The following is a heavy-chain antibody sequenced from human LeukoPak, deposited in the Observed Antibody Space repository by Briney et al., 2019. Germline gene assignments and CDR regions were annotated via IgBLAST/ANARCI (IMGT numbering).Heavy chain of an antibody. CDR3: ARGDSMRYFDL. CDR1: GYTFTSYY. CDR2: INPSDGST. J-gene: IGHJ2*01. V-gene: IGHV1-46*01. D-gene: IGHD4-11*01. Sequence: ASVKVSCKASGYTFTSYYMHWVRQAPGQGLEWMGLINPSDGSTIYAQKFQGRVTMTRDTSTSTVYMELSSLSSEDTAVYYCARGDSMRYFDLWGRGTLVTVSS.